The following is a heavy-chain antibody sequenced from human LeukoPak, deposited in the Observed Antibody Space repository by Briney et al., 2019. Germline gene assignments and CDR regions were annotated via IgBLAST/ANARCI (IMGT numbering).Heavy chain of an antibody. CDR1: GGSISSGSYY. D-gene: IGHD3-10*01. Sequence: SETLSLTCTVSGGSISSGSYYWSWIRQPAGKGLEWIGRIYTSGSTNYNPSLKSRVTISVDTSKNQFSLKLSSVTAADTAVYYCAGNYYGSGSYYSEDRYWGQGTLVAVSS. CDR3: AGNYYGSGSYYSEDRY. J-gene: IGHJ4*02. CDR2: IYTSGST. V-gene: IGHV4-61*02.